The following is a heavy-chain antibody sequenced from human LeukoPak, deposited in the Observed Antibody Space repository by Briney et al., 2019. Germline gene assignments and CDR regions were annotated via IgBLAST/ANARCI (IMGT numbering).Heavy chain of an antibody. D-gene: IGHD4-11*01. CDR1: GVSSFSTYE. Sequence: AGGSLRLSCAASGVSSFSTYEMMWVRQAGGKGLEWVSYISNAGSTISYADGGKGRFTISIDKTKKSLYMQLSSVRVEDTSIYYCATARRDHYSFVGDYWGRGTLVSVSS. CDR2: ISNAGSTI. CDR3: ATARRDHYSFVGDY. V-gene: IGHV3-48*03. J-gene: IGHJ4*02.